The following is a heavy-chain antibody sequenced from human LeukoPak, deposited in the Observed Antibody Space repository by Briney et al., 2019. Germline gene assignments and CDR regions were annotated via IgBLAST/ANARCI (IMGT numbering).Heavy chain of an antibody. Sequence: ASVKVSCKASGYTFTSYGISWVRQAPGQGLEWMGWISAYSGNTNYAQKLQGRVTMTTDTSTSTAYMELRSLRSDDTAVYYCARLLPLLNWFDPWGQGTLVTVSS. CDR3: ARLLPLLNWFDP. CDR2: ISAYSGNT. J-gene: IGHJ5*02. CDR1: GYTFTSYG. V-gene: IGHV1-18*01. D-gene: IGHD1-26*01.